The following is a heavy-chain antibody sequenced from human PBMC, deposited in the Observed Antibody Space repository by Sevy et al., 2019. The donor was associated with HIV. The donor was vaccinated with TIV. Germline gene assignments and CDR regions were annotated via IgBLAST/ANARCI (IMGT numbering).Heavy chain of an antibody. CDR2: IKQVGTDT. CDR3: ARALADWGSFHYSS. V-gene: IGHV3-7*01. D-gene: IGHD3-16*01. CDR1: GFTFSTYW. J-gene: IGHJ4*02. Sequence: GGSLRLSCAASGFTFSTYWMTWVRQAPGKGLEWVANIKQVGTDTNYVDSVRGRFTSSRDNGRNLLYLHMNSLRAEDTAVYFCARALADWGSFHYSSWGRGVLVTVSS.